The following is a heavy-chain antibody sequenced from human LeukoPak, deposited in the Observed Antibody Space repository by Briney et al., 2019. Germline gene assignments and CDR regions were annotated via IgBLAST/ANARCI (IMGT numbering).Heavy chain of an antibody. CDR2: IYHNEKT. Sequence: SETLSHTCAVSGYSISSDYYWGWVRQPPGKRLEWIGNIYHNEKTYYNPSLKSRVTLSVDTSKNQFSLRLSSVTAADTAVYYCVTVPPYSSFDHWGPGTGVTVCS. CDR1: GYSISSDYY. CDR3: VTVPPYSSFDH. D-gene: IGHD1-26*01. J-gene: IGHJ4*02. V-gene: IGHV4-38-2*01.